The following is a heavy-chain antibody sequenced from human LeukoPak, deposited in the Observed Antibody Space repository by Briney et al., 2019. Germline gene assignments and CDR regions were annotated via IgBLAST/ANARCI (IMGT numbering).Heavy chain of an antibody. J-gene: IGHJ4*02. V-gene: IGHV3-21*06. CDR1: GFNFGSYT. CDR3: AKDNPRLGFVEWPSSGFDC. D-gene: IGHD3-3*01. CDR2: INSRGSDT. Sequence: PGGSLRLSCFGSGFNFGSYTMNWVRQAPGKGLEWVSTINSRGSDTYYADAVKGRFNITRDNAKNSLYLEMRRLRAEDTAVYYCAKDNPRLGFVEWPSSGFDCWGKGALVTVSS.